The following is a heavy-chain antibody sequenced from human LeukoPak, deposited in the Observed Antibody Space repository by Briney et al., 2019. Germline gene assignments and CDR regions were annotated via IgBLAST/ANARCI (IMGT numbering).Heavy chain of an antibody. Sequence: PSETLSLTCAVYGGSFSGYYWSWIRQPPGKGLEWIGEVNHSGSTNYNPSLKSRVSISVDTSKNQFSLRLNSVTAADTTVYYCARGRRDDFWSGYYLYSFDYWGQGTLVTVSS. V-gene: IGHV4-34*01. CDR1: GGSFSGYY. CDR2: VNHSGST. J-gene: IGHJ4*02. CDR3: ARGRRDDFWSGYYLYSFDY. D-gene: IGHD3-3*01.